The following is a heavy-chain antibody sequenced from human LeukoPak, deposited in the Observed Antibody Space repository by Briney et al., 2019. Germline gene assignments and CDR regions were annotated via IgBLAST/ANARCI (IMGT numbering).Heavy chain of an antibody. CDR1: GGSISSGSYY. CDR2: IYTSGST. Sequence: SETLSLTCTVSGGSISSGSYYWSWIRQPAGKGLEWIGRIYTSGSTNYNPSLKSRVTISVDTSKNQFSLKLSSVTAADTAVYYCATGRYLRFFDYWGQGTLVTVSS. D-gene: IGHD3-16*02. J-gene: IGHJ4*02. CDR3: ATGRYLRFFDY. V-gene: IGHV4-61*02.